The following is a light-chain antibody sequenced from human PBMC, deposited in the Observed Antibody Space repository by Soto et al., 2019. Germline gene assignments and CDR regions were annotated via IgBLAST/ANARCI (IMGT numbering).Light chain of an antibody. J-gene: IGLJ1*01. V-gene: IGLV2-23*02. Sequence: QPALTQPASVSGSPGQSITISCSGNAVSYQLVSWYQQQPGKAPKLILYNVTRRPSGVSNRFSGFKSGTTASLKITGLQAEDEADYYCCSFVGVTNDVFGNGTKLTVL. CDR2: NVT. CDR1: GNAVSYQL. CDR3: CSFVGVTNDV.